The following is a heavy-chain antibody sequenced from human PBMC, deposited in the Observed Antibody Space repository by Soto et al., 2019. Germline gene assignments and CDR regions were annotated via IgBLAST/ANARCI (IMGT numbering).Heavy chain of an antibody. CDR2: IGASGAGT. D-gene: IGHD5-12*01. Sequence: GGSLRLSCAASGFTFRSFVMSWVRQAPWKGLEWVSGIGASGAGTYYVDSVKGRFIISRDNSKSTMHLQMNSQRAEDTAVYYCPREGSRRCGYNRNWFYPWGQGTLVTLSS. CDR1: GFTFRSFV. CDR3: PREGSRRCGYNRNWFYP. V-gene: IGHV3-23*01. J-gene: IGHJ5*02.